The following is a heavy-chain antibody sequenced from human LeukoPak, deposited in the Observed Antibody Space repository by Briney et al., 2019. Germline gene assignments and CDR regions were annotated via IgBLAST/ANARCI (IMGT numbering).Heavy chain of an antibody. Sequence: GGSLRLSCAASGFTFSSYSMNWVRQAPGKGLEWVSSITSSSSYIYYADSVKGRFTISRDNDKNSLYLQMNSLRAEDTAVYYCARVSVVEEFDYWGQGTLVTVSS. CDR1: GFTFSSYS. CDR3: ARVSVVEEFDY. D-gene: IGHD5-24*01. V-gene: IGHV3-21*01. J-gene: IGHJ4*02. CDR2: ITSSSSYI.